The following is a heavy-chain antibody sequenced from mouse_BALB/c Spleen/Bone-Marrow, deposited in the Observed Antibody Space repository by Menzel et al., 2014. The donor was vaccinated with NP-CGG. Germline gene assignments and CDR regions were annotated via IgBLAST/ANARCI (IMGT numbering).Heavy chain of an antibody. V-gene: IGHV14-3*02. CDR2: IDPANGNT. J-gene: IGHJ3*01. CDR1: GFNITDTY. CDR3: ARYDYRYSWFAY. D-gene: IGHD2-14*01. Sequence: VQLQQSGAELVKPGASVKLSCTASGFNITDTYMHWVQQRPEQGLEWIGRIDPANGNTKNDPKFQGKATITTDTSSNTAYLQLRSLTSEDTAVYYCARYDYRYSWFAYWGQGTLVTVSA.